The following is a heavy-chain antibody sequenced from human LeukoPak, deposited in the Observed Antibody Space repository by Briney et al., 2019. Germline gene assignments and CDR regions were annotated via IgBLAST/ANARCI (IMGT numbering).Heavy chain of an antibody. V-gene: IGHV1-24*01. CDR2: FYPEDGET. D-gene: IGHD2-2*01. Sequence: GASVKGSCKGSGYTLTELSMHWVRQAPGKRVEWGGGFYPEDGETSYAQKFQGRVTMTEDTSTDTAYMELSSLRSEDTAVYYCATDFSKYQLLRSALLQFDPWGQGTLVTVSS. J-gene: IGHJ5*02. CDR1: GYTLTELS. CDR3: ATDFSKYQLLRSALLQFDP.